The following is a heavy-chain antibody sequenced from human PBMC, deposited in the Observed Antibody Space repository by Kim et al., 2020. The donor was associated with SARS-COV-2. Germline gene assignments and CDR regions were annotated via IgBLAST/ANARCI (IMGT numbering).Heavy chain of an antibody. V-gene: IGHV4-4*07. D-gene: IGHD6-19*01. CDR3: ARQAAVAGTLDY. J-gene: IGHJ4*02. Sequence: NNNPSLKSRVTMSVDTSENQFSLKLSSVTAADTAVYYCARQAAVAGTLDYWGQGTLVTVSS.